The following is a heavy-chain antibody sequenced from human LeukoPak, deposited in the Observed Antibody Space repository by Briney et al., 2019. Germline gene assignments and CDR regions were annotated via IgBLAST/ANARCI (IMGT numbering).Heavy chain of an antibody. CDR2: IKQDGSEK. J-gene: IGHJ4*02. D-gene: IGHD6-19*01. CDR1: GFTVSSSY. V-gene: IGHV3-7*01. Sequence: PGGSLRLSCAASGFTVSSSYMSWVRQAPGKGLEWVANIKQDGSEKYYVDSVKGRFTISRDNAKNSLYLQMNSLRAEDTAVYYCATYSSGWYKGGYFDYWGQGTLVTVSS. CDR3: ATYSSGWYKGGYFDY.